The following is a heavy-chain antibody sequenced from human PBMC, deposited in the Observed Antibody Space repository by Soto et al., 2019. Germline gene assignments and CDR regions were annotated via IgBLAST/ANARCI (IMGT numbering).Heavy chain of an antibody. D-gene: IGHD6-6*01. J-gene: IGHJ4*02. CDR2: IIPIFGTA. Sequence: GASVKVSCKASGGTFSSYAISWVRQAPGQGLEWMGGIIPIFGTANYAQKFQGRVTITADKSTSTAYMELSSLRSEDTAVYYCARDRAQWQLVGPDYFDYWGQGTLVTVSS. V-gene: IGHV1-69*06. CDR3: ARDRAQWQLVGPDYFDY. CDR1: GGTFSSYA.